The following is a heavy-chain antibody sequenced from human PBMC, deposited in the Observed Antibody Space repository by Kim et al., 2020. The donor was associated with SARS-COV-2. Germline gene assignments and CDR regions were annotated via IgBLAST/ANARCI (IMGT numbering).Heavy chain of an antibody. CDR2: INHSGST. CDR1: GGSFSGYY. J-gene: IGHJ4*02. Sequence: SETLSLTCAVYGGSFSGYYWSWIRQPPGKGLEWIGEINHSGSTNYNPSLKSRVTISVDTSKNQFSLKLSSVTAADTAVYYCARVGGILWFGDHRVEVWGQGTLVTVSS. CDR3: ARVGGILWFGDHRVEV. D-gene: IGHD3-10*01. V-gene: IGHV4-34*01.